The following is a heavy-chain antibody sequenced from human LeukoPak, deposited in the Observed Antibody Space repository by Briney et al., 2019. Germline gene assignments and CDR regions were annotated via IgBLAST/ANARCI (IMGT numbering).Heavy chain of an antibody. CDR2: ISGSGTGT. CDR3: AKEGGTGTRFDY. Sequence: PGGSLRLSCAASGFTFSSYGMHWVRQAPGKGLYWVSAISGSGTGTYYADSVKGRFTISRDNSKNTLYLQMNSLRAEDAAVYYCAKEGGTGTRFDYWGQGTLVTVSS. CDR1: GFTFSSYG. J-gene: IGHJ4*02. D-gene: IGHD1-7*01. V-gene: IGHV3-23*01.